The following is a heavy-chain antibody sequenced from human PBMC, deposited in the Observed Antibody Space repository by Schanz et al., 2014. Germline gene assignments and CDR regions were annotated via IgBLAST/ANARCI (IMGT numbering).Heavy chain of an antibody. Sequence: QVQLVQSGGEVKTPGASVKVSCKASGYTFTRSGISWVRQAPGQGLEWMGWIGGSDGNTNFAQKFQGRVTMTTDTSTSTAYMELRSLRFDDTAVYYCARDRRRYCSTASCLHDNWFDPWGQGTLVIVSA. CDR1: GYTFTRSG. J-gene: IGHJ5*02. CDR3: ARDRRRYCSTASCLHDNWFDP. V-gene: IGHV1-18*01. CDR2: IGGSDGNT. D-gene: IGHD2-2*01.